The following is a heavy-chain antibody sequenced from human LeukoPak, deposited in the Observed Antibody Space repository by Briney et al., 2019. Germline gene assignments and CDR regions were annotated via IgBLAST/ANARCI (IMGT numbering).Heavy chain of an antibody. V-gene: IGHV3-7*03. CDR3: ASRAVAGIYGAFDI. D-gene: IGHD6-19*01. J-gene: IGHJ3*02. CDR2: IKQDGSEK. CDR1: GFTFSSYW. Sequence: GGSLRLSCAASGFTFSSYWMSWVRQAPGKGLEWVANIKQDGSEKYYVDSVRGRFTISRDNAKNSLYLQMNSLRAEDTAVYYCASRAVAGIYGAFDIWGQGTMVTVSS.